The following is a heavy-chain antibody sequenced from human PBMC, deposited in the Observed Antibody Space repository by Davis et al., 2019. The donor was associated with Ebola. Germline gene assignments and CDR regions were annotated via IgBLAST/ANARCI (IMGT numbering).Heavy chain of an antibody. D-gene: IGHD3-10*01. CDR2: IKQDGSEK. CDR1: GFTFSSYA. V-gene: IGHV3-7*03. J-gene: IGHJ4*02. Sequence: GESLKISCAASGFTFSSYAMHWVRQAPGKGLEWVANIKQDGSEKYYVDSVKGRFTISRDNAKNSLYLQMNSLRAEDTAVYYCAKHVGDYIRAFDYWGQGALVTVSS. CDR3: AKHVGDYIRAFDY.